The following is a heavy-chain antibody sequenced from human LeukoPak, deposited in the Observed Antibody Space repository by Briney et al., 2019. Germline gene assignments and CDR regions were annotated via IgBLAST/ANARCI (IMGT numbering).Heavy chain of an antibody. J-gene: IGHJ5*02. CDR2: INTSGGST. D-gene: IGHD3-3*01. CDR1: GSSFTIYY. Sequence: ASVNVSCKASGSSFTIYYMHWVRQAPGQGLEWMGIINTSGGSTSYAQKFQGRVTMTRDTSTSTVYMELSSLRSEDTAVYYCARSTNTYYDFWSGYYRENWFDPWGQGTLVTVSS. CDR3: ARSTNTYYDFWSGYYRENWFDP. V-gene: IGHV1-46*01.